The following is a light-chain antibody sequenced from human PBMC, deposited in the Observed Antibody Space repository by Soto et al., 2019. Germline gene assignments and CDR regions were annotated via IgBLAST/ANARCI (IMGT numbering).Light chain of an antibody. J-gene: IGKJ4*01. CDR1: QDISNY. Sequence: DIQMTQSPSSLSASVGDRVTITCRASQDISNYLAWYQQKPGKVPKLLIYAASTLQSGVPSRFSGSGSGTDFTLTISSLKKKKNAKKKCQKYNSAPRTFGGGTKVEIK. CDR2: AAS. CDR3: QKYNSAPRT. V-gene: IGKV1-27*01.